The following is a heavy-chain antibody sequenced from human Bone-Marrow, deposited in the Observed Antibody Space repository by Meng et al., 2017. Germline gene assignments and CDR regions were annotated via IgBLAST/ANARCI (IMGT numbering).Heavy chain of an antibody. V-gene: IGHV1-69*06. D-gene: IGHD2-8*01. CDR2: IIPIFGTA. CDR1: GGTFSSYA. CDR3: AREWSAPYFDY. J-gene: IGHJ4*02. Sequence: QLQLVQAGAEAKQPGSSVNVSGKALGGTFSSYAISWLRKAPGQGLEWMGGIIPIFGTANYAQKFQGRVTITADKSTSTAYMELRSLRSDDTAVYYCAREWSAPYFDYWGQGTLVTVSS.